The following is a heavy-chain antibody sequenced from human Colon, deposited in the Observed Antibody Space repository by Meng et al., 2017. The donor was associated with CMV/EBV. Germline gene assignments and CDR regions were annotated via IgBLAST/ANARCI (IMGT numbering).Heavy chain of an antibody. CDR3: ARDGFAAAFFEY. CDR1: GFTFSRYN. V-gene: IGHV3-48*04. D-gene: IGHD2-2*01. Sequence: GGSLRLSCAASGFTFSRYNMNWVRQAPGKGLEWIAYISSSGSTIFYADSVKGRFTISRDNAEKSLYLQMNNLRAEDTAVYFCARDGFAAAFFEYWGQGTLVTVSS. CDR2: ISSSGSTI. J-gene: IGHJ4*02.